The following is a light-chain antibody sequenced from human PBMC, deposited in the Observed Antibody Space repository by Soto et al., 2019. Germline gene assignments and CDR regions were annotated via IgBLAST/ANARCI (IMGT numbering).Light chain of an antibody. Sequence: EIVLTQSPGTLSLSPGERATLSCRASQGVDDYLAWYQQKPVQAPRLLSYGASSRATGIPDRVSGSGYGTDFSLTISRLEPEDFAVYYCHQYGVSPVTFGQGTTVEIK. CDR1: QGVDDY. CDR2: GAS. CDR3: HQYGVSPVT. V-gene: IGKV3-20*01. J-gene: IGKJ1*01.